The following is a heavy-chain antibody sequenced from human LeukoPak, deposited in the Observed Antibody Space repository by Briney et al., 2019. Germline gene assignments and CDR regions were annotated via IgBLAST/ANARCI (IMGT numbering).Heavy chain of an antibody. CDR1: GGSISSGTYY. Sequence: SETLSLTCTVSGGSISSGTYYWGWIRQPPGKGLEWIGSIYYSGSTYYNPSLKSRVTISVDTSKNQFSLKLSSVTAADTAVYYCASGLGYSSGWALDYWGQGTLVTVSS. V-gene: IGHV4-39*07. D-gene: IGHD6-19*01. J-gene: IGHJ4*02. CDR2: IYYSGST. CDR3: ASGLGYSSGWALDY.